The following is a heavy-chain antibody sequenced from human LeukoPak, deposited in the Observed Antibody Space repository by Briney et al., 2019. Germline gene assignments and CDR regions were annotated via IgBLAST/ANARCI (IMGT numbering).Heavy chain of an antibody. D-gene: IGHD1-26*01. CDR3: ARXSGMGYSPGTYSNS. CDR1: GASISGSSHYF. V-gene: IGHV4-39*01. CDR2: IYYSGIT. J-gene: IGHJ4*02. Sequence: ETLSLXCTVSGASISGSSHYFWGWIRQTPGKGLEWIGSIYYSGITYYTPSLKSRLTISVDTSRNQLSLKLSSVSAADTAVXYCARXSGMGYSPGTYSNSWGQGTRVTVSS.